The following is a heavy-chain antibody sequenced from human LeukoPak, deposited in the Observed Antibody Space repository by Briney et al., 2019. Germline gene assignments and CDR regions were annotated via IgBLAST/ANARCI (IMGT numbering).Heavy chain of an antibody. V-gene: IGHV1-3*01. CDR3: ARLTVTPYYFGY. CDR1: GYTFTSYA. Sequence: ASVTVSSTDSGYTFTSYAIHWVRQAPGQSPEWMGWINVGNGNTKYSHKFQERVTITRDTSASTAYMELSSLRSEDTAVYYCARLTVTPYYFGYWGQGTLVTVSS. CDR2: INVGNGNT. J-gene: IGHJ4*02. D-gene: IGHD4-17*01.